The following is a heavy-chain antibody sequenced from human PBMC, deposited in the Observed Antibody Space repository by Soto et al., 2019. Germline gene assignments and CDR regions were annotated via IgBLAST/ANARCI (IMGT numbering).Heavy chain of an antibody. J-gene: IGHJ6*02. D-gene: IGHD1-26*01. V-gene: IGHV6-1*01. Sequence: QALSVTHAISGDSVSTTRADWDWIRHPPSRGREWLLRTYCRSRCYRDYAESVKSRISINPDPSKNQFSLHLNSVTPAQTAVYYCARDNGPSGDARIVLYFYYYRLDVWGQGTTVTVSS. CDR2: TYCRSRCYR. CDR3: ARDNGPSGDARIVLYFYYYRLDV. CDR1: GDSVSTTRAD.